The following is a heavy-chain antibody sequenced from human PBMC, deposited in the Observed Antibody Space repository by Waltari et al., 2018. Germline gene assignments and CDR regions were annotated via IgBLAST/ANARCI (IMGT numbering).Heavy chain of an antibody. CDR2: ISSSSSYI. J-gene: IGHJ3*02. D-gene: IGHD3-10*01. CDR1: GFTFSSYS. V-gene: IGHV3-21*01. CDR3: ARGRGDIRAFDI. Sequence: EVQLVESGGGLVKPGGSLRLSCAASGFTFSSYSMNWVRQAPGKGLEWVSSISSSSSYIYYADSVKGRFTISRDNAKNSLYLQMNSLRAEDTAVYYCARGRGDIRAFDIWGQGTMVTVSS.